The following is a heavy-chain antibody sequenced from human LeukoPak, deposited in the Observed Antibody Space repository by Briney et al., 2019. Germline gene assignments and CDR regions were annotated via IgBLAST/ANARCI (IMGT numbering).Heavy chain of an antibody. D-gene: IGHD6-13*01. V-gene: IGHV3-23*01. CDR3: AKAVCSCDNYFDY. CDR1: GFTFSSYA. Sequence: PGASLTLSCAASGFTFSSYAMSWVRHAPGKGLGWVSVISDSGGSTYYADSVKGRFTICRDNSKNTLYLQMNSLRAEDTAVYYCAKAVCSCDNYFDYWGQGTLVTVSS. CDR2: ISDSGGST. J-gene: IGHJ4*02.